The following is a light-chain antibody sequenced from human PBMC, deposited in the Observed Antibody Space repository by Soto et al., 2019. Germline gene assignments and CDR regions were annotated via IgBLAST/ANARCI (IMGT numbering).Light chain of an antibody. CDR3: QIYNSYSEA. V-gene: IGKV1-5*03. Sequence: DIQMTQSPSTLSGSVGDRVTITCRASQTISSWLAWYQQKPGKAPKLLIYKASTLKSGVPSRFSGSGSGTEFTLTISSLQPDDFATYYCQIYNSYSEAFGQGTKVDIK. J-gene: IGKJ1*01. CDR1: QTISSW. CDR2: KAS.